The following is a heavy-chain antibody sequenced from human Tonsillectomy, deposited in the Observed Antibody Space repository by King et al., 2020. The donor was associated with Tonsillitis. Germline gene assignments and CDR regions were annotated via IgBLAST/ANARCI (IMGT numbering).Heavy chain of an antibody. CDR3: ARVSSEYYFDSSTLAY. CDR1: GYTFTGYS. J-gene: IGHJ4*02. Sequence: VQLVQSGAEVKKPGASVKVSCRASGYTFTGYSLHWVRQAPGQGLEWMGWINPNIGGTNYAQKFHGRVTLTRDTSISTAFMELTSLKSDDTAVYYCARVSSEYYFDSSTLAYWGQGTLVTVSS. CDR2: INPNIGGT. D-gene: IGHD3-22*01. V-gene: IGHV1-2*02.